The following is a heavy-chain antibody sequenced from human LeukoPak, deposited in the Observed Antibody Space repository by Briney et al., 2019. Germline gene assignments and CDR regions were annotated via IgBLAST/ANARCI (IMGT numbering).Heavy chain of an antibody. CDR2: IYYSGRT. Sequence: GSLRLTCAASGFTFSDYYMSWIRQPPGKGLDWMGYIYYSGRTNYNPSLKSRVTISVDTSKNQFSLKLSSVTAADTAVYYCARHSSHVGATGGLVWFDPWGQGTLVTVSS. J-gene: IGHJ5*02. D-gene: IGHD1-26*01. CDR3: ARHSSHVGATGGLVWFDP. CDR1: GFTFSDYY. V-gene: IGHV4-59*08.